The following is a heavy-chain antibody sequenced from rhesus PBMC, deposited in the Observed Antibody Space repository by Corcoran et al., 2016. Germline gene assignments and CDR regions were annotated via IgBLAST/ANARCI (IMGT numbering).Heavy chain of an antibody. CDR3: TRRPTWGFEFDF. Sequence: QVTLKESGPALVKPTQTLTLTCTFSGFSLTTSGMGVGWVRQPPGKALELLAFIYWDDDKRYSTSLKPRVTISKDTSKTQFVLTMTNMDPVDTATYYCTRRPTWGFEFDFWGQGVLVTVSS. D-gene: IGHD7-45*01. CDR2: IYWDDDK. CDR1: GFSLTTSGMG. V-gene: IGHV2-174*01. J-gene: IGHJ4*01.